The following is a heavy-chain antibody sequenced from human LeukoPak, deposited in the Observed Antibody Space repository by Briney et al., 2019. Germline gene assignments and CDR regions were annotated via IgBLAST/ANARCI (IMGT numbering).Heavy chain of an antibody. V-gene: IGHV4-59*01. CDR2: IYYSGST. CDR1: GGSISSYY. D-gene: IGHD6-13*01. CDR3: ARGVAAAGVGWFDP. J-gene: IGHJ5*02. Sequence: SETLSLTCTVSGGSISSYYWSWIRQPPGKGLVWIGYIYYSGSTNYNPSLKSRVTISVDTSKNQFSLKLSSVTAADTAVYYCARGVAAAGVGWFDPWGQGTLVTVSS.